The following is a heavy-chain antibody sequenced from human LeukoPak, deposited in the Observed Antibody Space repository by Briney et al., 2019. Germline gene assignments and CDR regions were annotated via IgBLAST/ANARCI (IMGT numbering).Heavy chain of an antibody. CDR3: ARLSLPYYYGMGV. Sequence: SETLSLTCTVSGGSISSSSYYWGWIRQPPGKGLEWIGNIYYSESTYYNPSLKSRVTISVDTSKNQFSLKLSSVTAADTAMYYCARLSLPYYYGMGVWGQGTTVTVSS. CDR1: GGSISSSSYY. D-gene: IGHD1-26*01. V-gene: IGHV4-39*01. CDR2: IYYSEST. J-gene: IGHJ6*02.